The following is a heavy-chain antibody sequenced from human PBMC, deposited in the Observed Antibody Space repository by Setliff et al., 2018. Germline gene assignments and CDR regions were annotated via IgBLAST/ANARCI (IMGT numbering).Heavy chain of an antibody. CDR2: ITGSGNSI. CDR1: GFTFSSYA. CDR3: ARVGGRAKGYFDL. Sequence: GGSLRLSCVVSGFTFSSYAMTWVRHAPGKGLEWVSVITGSGNSIYYADSVKGRFSISRDNSKNTLYLQLNSLRAEDTAVYYCARVGGRAKGYFDLWGRGTLVTVSS. D-gene: IGHD2-15*01. V-gene: IGHV3-23*01. J-gene: IGHJ2*01.